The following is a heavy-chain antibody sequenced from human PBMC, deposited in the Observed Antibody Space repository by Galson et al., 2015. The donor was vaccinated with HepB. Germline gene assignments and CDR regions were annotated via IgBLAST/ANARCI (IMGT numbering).Heavy chain of an antibody. V-gene: IGHV3-30-3*01. D-gene: IGHD3-10*01. J-gene: IGHJ5*02. CDR3: ARGITMIWGVKGP. CDR2: ISYDGSNE. CDR1: GFTFSFYS. Sequence: SLRLSCAASGFTFSFYSFHWFRQAPGKGLEWVAVISYDGSNEYYADSVKGRFTISRDDSKNMMYLQMNSLRPEDTAVYYCARGITMIWGVKGPWGQGTLVTVSS.